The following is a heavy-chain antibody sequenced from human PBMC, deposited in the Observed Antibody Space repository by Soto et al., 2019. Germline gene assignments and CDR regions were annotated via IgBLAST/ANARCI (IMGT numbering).Heavy chain of an antibody. V-gene: IGHV3-33*01. D-gene: IGHD3-10*01. Sequence: QVQLVESGGGVVQPGRSLRLSCAASGFTFSSYGMHWVRQAPGKGLEWVAVIWYDGSNKYYADSVKGRFTISRDNSKNTLYLQMNSLRDEDTAVYYCARAHYGSGSYRMDVWGQGTTVTVSS. CDR2: IWYDGSNK. CDR3: ARAHYGSGSYRMDV. J-gene: IGHJ6*02. CDR1: GFTFSSYG.